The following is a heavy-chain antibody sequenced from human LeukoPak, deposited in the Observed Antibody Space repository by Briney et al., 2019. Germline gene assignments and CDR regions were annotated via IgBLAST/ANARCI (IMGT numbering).Heavy chain of an antibody. V-gene: IGHV4-30-4*01. CDR3: ARAQYSSVAFDI. CDR2: IYYSGST. J-gene: IGHJ3*02. Sequence: SETLSLTCTVSGGSISSGDYYWSWIRQPPGKGLEWIGYIYYSGSTYYNPSLKSRVTISVDTSKNQFSLKLSSVTAADTAVYYCARAQYSSVAFDIWGQGTMVTVSS. CDR1: GGSISSGDYY. D-gene: IGHD6-19*01.